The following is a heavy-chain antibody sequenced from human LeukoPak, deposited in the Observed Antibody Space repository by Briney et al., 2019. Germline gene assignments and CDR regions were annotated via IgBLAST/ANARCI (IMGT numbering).Heavy chain of an antibody. D-gene: IGHD3-22*01. J-gene: IGHJ4*02. Sequence: GGSLRLSCAAPGFTFDDYGMSWVRHAPGKGLEWVSGINWNGGSTGYADSVKGRFTISRDNAKNSLYLQMNSLRAEDTALYYCAGDGPSGDSSGTTDYWGQGTLVTVSS. CDR2: INWNGGST. CDR3: AGDGPSGDSSGTTDY. CDR1: GFTFDDYG. V-gene: IGHV3-20*04.